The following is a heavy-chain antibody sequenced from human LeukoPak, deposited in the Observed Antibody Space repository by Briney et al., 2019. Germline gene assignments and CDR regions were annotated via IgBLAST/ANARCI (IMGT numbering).Heavy chain of an antibody. CDR2: ISGSGGST. CDR3: AKGTAWTVRYNWFDP. V-gene: IGHV3-23*01. CDR1: GFTFSRYS. J-gene: IGHJ5*02. D-gene: IGHD4-17*01. Sequence: GGSLRLSCAASGFTFSRYSMNWVRQAPGKGLEWVSAISGSGGSTYYADSVKGRFTISRDNSKNTLYLQMNSLRAEDTAVYYCAKGTAWTVRYNWFDPWGQGTLVTVSS.